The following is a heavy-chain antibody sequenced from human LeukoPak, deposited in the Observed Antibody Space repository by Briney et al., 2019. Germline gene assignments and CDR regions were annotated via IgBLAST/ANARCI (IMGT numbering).Heavy chain of an antibody. J-gene: IGHJ4*02. Sequence: PSETLSLTCTVSGGSISSYYWGWIRQPPGKGLEWIGSIYYSGSTYYNPSLKSRVTISVDTSKNQFSLKLSSVTAADTAVYYCARVPVKGMVYALDYWGQGTLVTVSS. V-gene: IGHV4-39*07. CDR1: GGSISSYY. CDR3: ARVPVKGMVYALDY. CDR2: IYYSGST. D-gene: IGHD2-8*01.